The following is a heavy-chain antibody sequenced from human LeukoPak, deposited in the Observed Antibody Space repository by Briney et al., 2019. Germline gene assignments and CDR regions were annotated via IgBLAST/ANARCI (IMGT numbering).Heavy chain of an antibody. V-gene: IGHV1-8*01. Sequence: GASVKVSCKASGYTFTSHEINWVRQATGQGLEWMGWMNPTSGNTGYAQKFQGRVTMTRTTSINTAYMELSSLRSEDTAVYYCAREPPLPSYNWFDPWGQGTLVTVSS. D-gene: IGHD1-26*01. CDR3: AREPPLPSYNWFDP. J-gene: IGHJ5*02. CDR2: MNPTSGNT. CDR1: GYTFTSHE.